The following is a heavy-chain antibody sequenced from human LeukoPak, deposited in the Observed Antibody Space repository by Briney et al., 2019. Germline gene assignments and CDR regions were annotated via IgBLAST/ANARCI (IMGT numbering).Heavy chain of an antibody. J-gene: IGHJ1*01. CDR1: GSTFTSYD. CDR2: MNPNSGNT. Sequence: ASLKASCKAAGSTFTSYDINWARQATGQGLQWMGWMNPNSGNTGYAQKFQGRVTMTRNTSISTAYMELSSLRSEDTAVYYCAIVATTQNSAEYFQHWGQGTLVTVSS. D-gene: IGHD5-12*01. CDR3: AIVATTQNSAEYFQH. V-gene: IGHV1-8*01.